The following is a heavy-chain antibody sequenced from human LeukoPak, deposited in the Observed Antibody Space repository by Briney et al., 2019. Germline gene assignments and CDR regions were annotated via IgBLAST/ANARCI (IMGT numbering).Heavy chain of an antibody. D-gene: IGHD6-19*01. Sequence: SLKVSCKASGGTFSSYAISWVRQAPGQGREWMGRIIPIFGTAKYAQKFQSIATITQAESTSTAYMELSSLRSEDTAVYYCARDLKQWLVQTSYYYYYMDVWGKGTTVTVSS. CDR2: IIPIFGTA. J-gene: IGHJ6*03. CDR1: GGTFSSYA. CDR3: ARDLKQWLVQTSYYYYYMDV. V-gene: IGHV1-69*13.